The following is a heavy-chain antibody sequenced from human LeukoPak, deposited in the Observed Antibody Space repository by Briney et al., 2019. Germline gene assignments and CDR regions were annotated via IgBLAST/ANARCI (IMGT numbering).Heavy chain of an antibody. CDR3: ARGRLLPGAMFGFFDY. CDR2: ISSSGSTI. J-gene: IGHJ4*02. D-gene: IGHD2-2*01. V-gene: IGHV3-48*03. Sequence: GGSLRLSCAVSGFTFDNYEMNWVRQAPGKGLEWISYISSSGSTIYYTDSVKGRFTISRDNAKNSLYLQMNSLGVEDTAVYYCARGRLLPGAMFGFFDYWGQGTLVSVSS. CDR1: GFTFDNYE.